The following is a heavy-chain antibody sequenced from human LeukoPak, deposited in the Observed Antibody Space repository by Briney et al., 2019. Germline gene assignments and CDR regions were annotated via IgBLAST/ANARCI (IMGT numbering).Heavy chain of an antibody. J-gene: IGHJ4*02. CDR1: GGSFSGYS. D-gene: IGHD6-13*01. V-gene: IGHV4-34*01. CDR2: INHSGST. CDR3: ARGGYTSSFDY. Sequence: SETLSLTCAAYGGSFSGYSWSWIRQPPGKGLEWIGEINHSGSTNDNPSLRSRVIVPVDTSKNQFSLKLSSVTAADTAVYYCARGGYTSSFDYWGQGTLVTVSS.